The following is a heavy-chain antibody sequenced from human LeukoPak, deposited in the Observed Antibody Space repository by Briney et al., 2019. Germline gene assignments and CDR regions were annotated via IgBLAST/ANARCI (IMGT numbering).Heavy chain of an antibody. CDR1: GFPFSVYW. Sequence: GGSLRLSCTASGFPFSVYWISCVRQAPGKGLEWVANIKEDGSVQDYVDSVKGRFTISRDNAKNSVYLQMNSLRVDDTAVYYCVGQLLRAVWGKGTTVTVSS. V-gene: IGHV3-7*01. CDR2: IKEDGSVQ. CDR3: VGQLLRAV. J-gene: IGHJ6*04. D-gene: IGHD2-2*01.